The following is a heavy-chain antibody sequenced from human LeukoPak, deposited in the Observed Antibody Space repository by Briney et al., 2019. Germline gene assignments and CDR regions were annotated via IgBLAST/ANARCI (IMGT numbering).Heavy chain of an antibody. D-gene: IGHD2-21*01. Sequence: GGSLRLSCAASGFTVSSNYMSWVRQAPGQGLEYFSVLYHDGGTYSADSVKGRFTISRDNSKNTLYLQMNSLRAEDTAVYYCAKDGDYFVVVIAFDYWGQGTLVTVSS. CDR1: GFTVSSNY. J-gene: IGHJ4*02. CDR3: AKDGDYFVVVIAFDY. CDR2: LYHDGGT. V-gene: IGHV3-53*01.